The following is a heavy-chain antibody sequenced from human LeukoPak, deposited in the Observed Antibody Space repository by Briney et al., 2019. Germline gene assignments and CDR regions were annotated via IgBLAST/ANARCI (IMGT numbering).Heavy chain of an antibody. J-gene: IGHJ6*02. CDR3: ARDLSGWYRGMDV. CDR1: GFTFSSYS. Sequence: PGGSLRLSCAASGFTFSSYSTNWVRQAPGKGLEWVSYISSSSSTIYYADSVKGRFTISRDNAKNSLYLQMNSLRAEDTAVYYCARDLSGWYRGMDVWGQGTTVTVSS. V-gene: IGHV3-48*04. CDR2: ISSSSSTI. D-gene: IGHD6-19*01.